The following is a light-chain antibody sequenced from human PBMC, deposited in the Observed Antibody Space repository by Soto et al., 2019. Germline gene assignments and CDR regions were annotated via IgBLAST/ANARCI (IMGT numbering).Light chain of an antibody. CDR2: DTT. V-gene: IGKV3-11*01. CDR1: ESVEQY. J-gene: IGKJ4*01. CDR3: QQRRNWPPLT. Sequence: ETVLTQSPATLSLSPGERATLSCRASESVEQYLAWYQQKPGQAPRLLIYDTTNRATGIPARFSGSGFGTDFTLTIASLEPEDFATYYCQQRRNWPPLTFGGGTKVDIK.